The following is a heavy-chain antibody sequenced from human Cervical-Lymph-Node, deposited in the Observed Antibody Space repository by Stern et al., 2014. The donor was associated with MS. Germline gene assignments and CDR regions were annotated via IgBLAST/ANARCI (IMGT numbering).Heavy chain of an antibody. CDR3: ARPWGFGELRDAFDI. J-gene: IGHJ3*02. D-gene: IGHD3-10*01. CDR1: GYSFTSYW. CDR2: LYPGDSDT. V-gene: IGHV5-51*01. Sequence: VQLEQSGAEVKKPGESLKISCKGSGYSFTSYWIGWVRQMPGKGLELMGILYPGDSDTRYSQSFQGQVTISADKAIRTGSLQWSSLKASDTAMYYCARPWGFGELRDAFDIWGQGTMVTVSS.